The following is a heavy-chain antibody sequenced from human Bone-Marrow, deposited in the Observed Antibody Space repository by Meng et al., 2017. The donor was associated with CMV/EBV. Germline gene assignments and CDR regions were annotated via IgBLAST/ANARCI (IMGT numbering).Heavy chain of an antibody. Sequence: SETLSLTCTVSGGSISSSSYYWGWIRQPPGKGLEWIGSIYYSGSTYYNPSLKSRVTISVDTSKNQFSLKLSSVTAADTAVYYCARDRCSSTSCYRWYYYGMDVWGPGNTVNVSS. CDR3: ARDRCSSTSCYRWYYYGMDV. V-gene: IGHV4-39*07. J-gene: IGHJ6*02. CDR1: GGSISSSSYY. CDR2: IYYSGST. D-gene: IGHD2-2*02.